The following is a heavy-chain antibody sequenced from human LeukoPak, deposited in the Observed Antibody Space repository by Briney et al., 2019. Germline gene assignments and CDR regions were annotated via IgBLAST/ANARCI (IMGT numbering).Heavy chain of an antibody. D-gene: IGHD2-2*01. CDR3: ARTAANTYYYFDY. CDR1: GCSISSGGYS. CDR2: IYHSGST. J-gene: IGHJ4*02. V-gene: IGHV4-30-2*01. Sequence: PSQTLSLTCAVSGCSISSGGYSWSWLRQPPGKGLEWIGYIYHSGSTYYNPSLRSRVTISVDRSKNQFSLKLSSVTAADTAVYYCARTAANTYYYFDYWGQGTLVTVSS.